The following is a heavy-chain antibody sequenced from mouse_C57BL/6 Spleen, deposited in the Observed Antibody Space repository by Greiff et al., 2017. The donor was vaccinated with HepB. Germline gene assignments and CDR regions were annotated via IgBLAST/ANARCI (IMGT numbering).Heavy chain of an antibody. J-gene: IGHJ3*01. CDR2: IDPSDSYT. V-gene: IGHV1-69*01. D-gene: IGHD2-4*01. CDR3: AREEGLRREFAY. CDR1: GYTFTSYW. Sequence: QVQLQQPGAELVMPGASVKLSCKASGYTFTSYWMHWVKQRPGKGLEWIGEIDPSDSYTNYNQKFKGKSTLTVDKSYSTAYMKLSSLASEDSAVYYCAREEGLRREFAYWGQGTLVTVSA.